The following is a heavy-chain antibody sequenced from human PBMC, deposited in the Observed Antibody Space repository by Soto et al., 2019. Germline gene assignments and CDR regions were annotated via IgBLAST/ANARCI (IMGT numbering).Heavy chain of an antibody. CDR1: GFTFRSTA. CDR2: VVVGSGNT. J-gene: IGHJ4*02. V-gene: IGHV1-58*01. Sequence: SVKVSCKASGFTFRSTAVQWVRQARGQRLEWIGWVVVGSGNTDYAQEFQDRVTITRGMSTSTTYMELSSLTSEDTAVYYCAADPYYYDSSSYYSFDYWGQGTLVTVPQ. CDR3: AADPYYYDSSSYYSFDY. D-gene: IGHD3-22*01.